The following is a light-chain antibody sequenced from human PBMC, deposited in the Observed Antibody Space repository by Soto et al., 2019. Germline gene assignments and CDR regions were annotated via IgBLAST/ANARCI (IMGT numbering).Light chain of an antibody. V-gene: IGLV2-8*01. CDR3: CSYAGTNNYV. J-gene: IGLJ1*01. CDR2: GVS. CDR1: SSDVGGYNS. Sequence: QSVLTQPPSASGSPGQSVTISRTGTSSDVGGYNSVSWYQQHPGKAPKLMIYGVSTRPSGVPDRFSGSKSGNTASLTVSGLQAEDEADYYCCSYAGTNNYVFGTGTKLTVL.